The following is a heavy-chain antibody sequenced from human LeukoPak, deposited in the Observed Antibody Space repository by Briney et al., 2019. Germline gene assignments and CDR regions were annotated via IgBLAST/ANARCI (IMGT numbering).Heavy chain of an antibody. V-gene: IGHV3-53*01. CDR2: IYSGGST. CDR3: AREQTMVRGVIITGGAFDI. CDR1: GFTVSSNY. D-gene: IGHD3-10*01. J-gene: IGHJ3*02. Sequence: GGSLRLSCAASGFTVSSNYMSWVRQAPGKGLEWVSVIYSGGSTYYADSVKGRFTISRDNSKTTLYLQMNSLRAEDTAVYYCAREQTMVRGVIITGGAFDIWGQGTMVTVSS.